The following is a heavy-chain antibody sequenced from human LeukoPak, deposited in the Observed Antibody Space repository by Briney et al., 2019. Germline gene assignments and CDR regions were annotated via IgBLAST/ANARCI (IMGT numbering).Heavy chain of an antibody. D-gene: IGHD4-11*01. J-gene: IGHJ4*02. CDR2: IIPIFGTA. CDR1: GYTFTGYY. V-gene: IGHV1-69*05. CDR3: AKERATTTSFDY. Sequence: GASVKVSCKASGYTFTGYYMHWVRQAPGQGLEWMGGIIPIFGTANYAQKFQGRVTITTDESTSTAYMELSSLRAEDTAVYFCAKERATTTSFDYWGQGTLVTVSS.